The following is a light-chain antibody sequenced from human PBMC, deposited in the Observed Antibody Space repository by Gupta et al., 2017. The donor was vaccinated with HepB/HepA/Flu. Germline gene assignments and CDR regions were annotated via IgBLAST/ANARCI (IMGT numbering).Light chain of an antibody. CDR2: DVT. CDR1: SSDVGGYND. J-gene: IGLJ1*01. CDR3: SSYTTTNNPV. Sequence: QSALTQPASVSGSPGQSITISCTGTSSDVGGYNDVPWYQQHPGRAPKLLICDVTNRPSGVSNRFSGSKSGNTASLTISGLQAEDEADYYCSSYTTTNNPVFGTGTRVTVL. V-gene: IGLV2-14*03.